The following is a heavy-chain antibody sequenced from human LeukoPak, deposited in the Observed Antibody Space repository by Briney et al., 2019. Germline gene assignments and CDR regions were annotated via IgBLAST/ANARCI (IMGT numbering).Heavy chain of an antibody. CDR1: GYTFTSYY. CDR3: ARDQMGYCSSTSCYGAFDI. V-gene: IGHV1-46*01. Sequence: GASVKVSCKASGYTFTSYYMHWVRQAPGQGLEGMGIINPRGGSTSYAQKFQGRVTMTRDTSTSTVYMELSSLRSEDTAVYYCARDQMGYCSSTSCYGAFDIWGQGTMVTVSS. D-gene: IGHD2-2*01. CDR2: INPRGGST. J-gene: IGHJ3*02.